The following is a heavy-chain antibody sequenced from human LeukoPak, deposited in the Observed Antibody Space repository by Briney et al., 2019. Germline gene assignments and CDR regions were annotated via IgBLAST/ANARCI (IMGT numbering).Heavy chain of an antibody. J-gene: IGHJ4*02. CDR3: VRRDTGWNYFDY. V-gene: IGHV4-59*08. CDR1: GGSINSHY. Sequence: SETLSLTCAVSGGSINSHYWGWIRQPPGKGLQWIGDIYYTGKINYNPSPKSRVTITLDTSKHHLSLNLTSVLAADTAIYYCVRRDTGWNYFDYWGQGILVTVSS. CDR2: IYYTGKI. D-gene: IGHD6-19*01.